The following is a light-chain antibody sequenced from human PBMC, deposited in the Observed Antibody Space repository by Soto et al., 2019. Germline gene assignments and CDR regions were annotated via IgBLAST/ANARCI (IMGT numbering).Light chain of an antibody. CDR2: GAS. CDR3: QQYKNYLT. J-gene: IGKJ3*01. Sequence: DIQMTQSPSTLSASVGDRVTIACRASQSISTWLAWYQQKPGKAPKVRIYGASSLESGVPSRFSGSGSGTEFTLTISSLQPDDFATYYCQQYKNYLTFGPGTKVDIK. CDR1: QSISTW. V-gene: IGKV1-5*01.